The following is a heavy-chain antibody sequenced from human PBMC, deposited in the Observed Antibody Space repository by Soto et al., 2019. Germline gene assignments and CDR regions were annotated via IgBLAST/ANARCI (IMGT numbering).Heavy chain of an antibody. D-gene: IGHD2-2*01. CDR1: GFTFSNAG. Sequence: EVQLVESGGGLLKPGGPLRLSCEASGFTFSNAGMSWARQAQGRGLEWVGRIKGKTDGGTTDYAAPVKGRFTISRDDSKNTLYLQMNSLKTEDTAVYYCTTTKATFGGLYCSSTSCYSDYWGQGTLVTVSS. CDR3: TTTKATFGGLYCSSTSCYSDY. CDR2: IKGKTDGGTT. V-gene: IGHV3-15*01. J-gene: IGHJ4*02.